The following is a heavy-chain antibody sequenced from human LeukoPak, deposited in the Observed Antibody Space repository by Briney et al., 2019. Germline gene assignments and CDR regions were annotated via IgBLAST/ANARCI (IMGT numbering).Heavy chain of an antibody. Sequence: GGSLRLPCAASGFTFSSYWMSWVRQAPGKGLEWVANIKQDGSEKYYVDSVKGRFTISRDNAKNSLYLQMNSLRAEDTAVYYCARDRTVSSPRLDYFDYWGQGTLVTVSS. CDR1: GFTFSSYW. D-gene: IGHD6-13*01. V-gene: IGHV3-7*05. J-gene: IGHJ4*02. CDR2: IKQDGSEK. CDR3: ARDRTVSSPRLDYFDY.